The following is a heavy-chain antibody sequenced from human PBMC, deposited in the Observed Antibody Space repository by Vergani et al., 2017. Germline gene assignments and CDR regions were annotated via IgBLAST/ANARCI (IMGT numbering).Heavy chain of an antibody. D-gene: IGHD2-2*01. Sequence: EVQLLESGGGLVQPGGSLRLSCAASGFTFSSYAMSWVRQAPGKGLEWVSAISGSGGSTYYADSVKGRFTISRDNSKNTLYLQMNSLRAADTAVYDCAGDRCSSTSCYRDAFDIWGQGTMVTVSS. J-gene: IGHJ3*02. CDR2: ISGSGGST. V-gene: IGHV3-23*01. CDR3: AGDRCSSTSCYRDAFDI. CDR1: GFTFSSYA.